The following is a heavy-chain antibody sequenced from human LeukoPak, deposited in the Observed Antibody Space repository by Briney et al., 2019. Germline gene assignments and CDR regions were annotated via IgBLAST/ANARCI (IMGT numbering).Heavy chain of an antibody. Sequence: LAGRSLRLSCAASGFTFSIYATSWVRQAPGGGLEWVSAISGSVGSTYYTDSVKDRSTIYRDNSKNALYLHMSSLRAEGTVVYYCAKEMGSFDIWGQGTMVTVSS. D-gene: IGHD2-8*01. J-gene: IGHJ3*02. CDR1: GFTFSIYA. CDR2: ISGSVGST. CDR3: AKEMGSFDI. V-gene: IGHV3-23*01.